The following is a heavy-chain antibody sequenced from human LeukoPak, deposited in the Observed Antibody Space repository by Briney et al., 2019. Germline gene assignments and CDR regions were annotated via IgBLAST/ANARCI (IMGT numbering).Heavy chain of an antibody. D-gene: IGHD6-6*01. V-gene: IGHV3-30*02. Sequence: PGGSLRLSCAASGFTFSTYGIHWVRQAPGKGLEWVTFIRYDGSNKYCADSVMGRFTISRDNSKNTVYLQMNSLRTDDTAVYYCAKDGSTSPFYYYYCYMDVWGTGTTVTVSS. J-gene: IGHJ6*03. CDR2: IRYDGSNK. CDR3: AKDGSTSPFYYYYCYMDV. CDR1: GFTFSTYG.